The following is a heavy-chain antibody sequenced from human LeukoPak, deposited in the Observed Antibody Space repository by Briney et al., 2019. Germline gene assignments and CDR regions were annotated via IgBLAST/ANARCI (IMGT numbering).Heavy chain of an antibody. V-gene: IGHV4-59*01. Sequence: SETLSLTCLVSGGSMKRSYWTWIRQAPGKGLEWIGNIDDSGNTNYSPSLKSRVTISLDTSKNQFSLRGTSVTAADRGLYFCASDSSPDALPYMDAWGKGTTVTVSS. CDR3: ASDSSPDALPYMDA. CDR2: IDDSGNT. J-gene: IGHJ6*03. D-gene: IGHD6-6*01. CDR1: GGSMKRSY.